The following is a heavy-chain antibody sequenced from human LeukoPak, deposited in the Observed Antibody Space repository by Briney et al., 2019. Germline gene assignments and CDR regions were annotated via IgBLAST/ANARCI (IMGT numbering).Heavy chain of an antibody. J-gene: IGHJ4*02. D-gene: IGHD1-26*01. V-gene: IGHV4-61*02. CDR3: ARWKSGSYFDY. CDR1: GGSISSGSYY. Sequence: SETLSLTCTVSGGSISSGSYYWSWIRQPAGKGLEWIGRIYTSGSTNYNPSLKSRVTISVDTSKNQFSLKLSSVTAADTAVYYCARWKSGSYFDYWGQGTLVTVSS. CDR2: IYTSGST.